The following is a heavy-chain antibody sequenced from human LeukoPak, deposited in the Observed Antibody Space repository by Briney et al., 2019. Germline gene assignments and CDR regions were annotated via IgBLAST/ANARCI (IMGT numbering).Heavy chain of an antibody. CDR3: ARANYDSSGYLYYYYMDV. CDR1: GFTFSSYW. D-gene: IGHD3-22*01. V-gene: IGHV3-7*01. J-gene: IGHJ6*03. CDR2: IKQDGSEK. Sequence: PGGSLRLSCAASGFTFSSYWMSWVRQAPGKGLEWVANIKQDGSEKYYVDSVKGRFTISRDNAKNSLYLQMNSLRAEDTAVYYCARANYDSSGYLYYYYMDVWGKGTTVTVSS.